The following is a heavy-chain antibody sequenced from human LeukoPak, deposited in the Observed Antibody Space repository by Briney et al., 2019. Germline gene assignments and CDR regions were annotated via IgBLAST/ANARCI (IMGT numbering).Heavy chain of an antibody. CDR2: ISAYNGNT. CDR3: ARWKVGTYYYDTDLEYYFDY. D-gene: IGHD3-22*01. V-gene: IGHV1-18*01. J-gene: IGHJ4*02. CDR1: GYTFTSYG. Sequence: GESLKISCKASGYTFTSYGISWARQAPGQGLEWMGWISAYNGNTNYAQKLQGRVTMTTDTSTSTAYMELRSLRSDDTAVYYCARWKVGTYYYDTDLEYYFDYWGQGTLVTVSS.